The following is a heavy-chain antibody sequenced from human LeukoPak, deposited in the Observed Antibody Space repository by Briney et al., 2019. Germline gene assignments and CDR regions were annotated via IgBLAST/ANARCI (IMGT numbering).Heavy chain of an antibody. CDR1: GYTFTGYY. J-gene: IGHJ6*02. Sequence: ASVKVSCKASGYTFTGYYMHWVRQAPGQGLEWMGWINPNSGGTNYAQKFQGRVTMTRVTSISTAYMELSRLRSDDTAVYYCARGGPGVVRYYYYGMDVWGQGTTVTVSS. D-gene: IGHD3-3*01. V-gene: IGHV1-2*02. CDR2: INPNSGGT. CDR3: ARGGPGVVRYYYYGMDV.